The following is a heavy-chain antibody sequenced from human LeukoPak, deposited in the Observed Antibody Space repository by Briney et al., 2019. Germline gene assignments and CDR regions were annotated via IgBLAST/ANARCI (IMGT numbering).Heavy chain of an antibody. V-gene: IGHV5-51*01. CDR1: GYSFTSYW. CDR2: IYPGDSDT. Sequence: GESLKISCKGSGYSFTSYWIGWVRQMPGKGLEWTGIIYPGDSDTRYSPSFQGQVTISADKSISTAYLQWSSLKASDTAMYYCARHRPFGGYSYVSDPVLYYFDYWGQGTLVTVSS. J-gene: IGHJ4*02. D-gene: IGHD5-18*01. CDR3: ARHRPFGGYSYVSDPVLYYFDY.